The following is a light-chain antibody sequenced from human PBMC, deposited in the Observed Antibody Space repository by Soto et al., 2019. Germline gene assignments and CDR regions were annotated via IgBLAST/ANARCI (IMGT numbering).Light chain of an antibody. J-gene: IGLJ3*02. V-gene: IGLV4-60*02. CDR2: LEGSGSY. CDR1: SGHSSYI. Sequence: QPVLTQSSSASASLGSSVKLTCTLSSGHSSYIIAWHQQQPGKAPRYLMRLEGSGSYNKGSGVPDRFSGSSSGADRYLTISNLQFEDEADYYCETWDGNTRVFAGGTQVTVL. CDR3: ETWDGNTRV.